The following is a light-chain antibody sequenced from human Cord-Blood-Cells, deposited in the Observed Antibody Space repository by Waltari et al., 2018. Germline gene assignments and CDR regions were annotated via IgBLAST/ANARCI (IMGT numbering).Light chain of an antibody. Sequence: QSALTQPASVSGSRGQWLTIPCTGTRSDVATYSLVPVYQQHPGKSPKLMLYEVSKRSSGVSNRFSGSKPGNTASLTISGLQAEDEADYYCCAYAGSSTYVVFGGGTKLTVL. J-gene: IGLJ2*01. CDR2: EVS. CDR3: CAYAGSSTYVV. V-gene: IGLV2-23*02. CDR1: RSDVATYSL.